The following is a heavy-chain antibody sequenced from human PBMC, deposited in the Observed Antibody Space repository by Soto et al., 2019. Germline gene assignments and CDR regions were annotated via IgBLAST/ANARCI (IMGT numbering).Heavy chain of an antibody. D-gene: IGHD3-22*01. CDR1: GGTFSSYA. V-gene: IGHV1-69*13. Sequence: APVKVSCKASGGTFSSYAISWVRQAPGQGLEWMGGIIPIFGTANYAQKFQGRVTITADESTSTAYMELSSLRSEDTAVYYCASDYYDSSGYAFDIWGQGTMVTVSS. CDR2: IIPIFGTA. CDR3: ASDYYDSSGYAFDI. J-gene: IGHJ3*02.